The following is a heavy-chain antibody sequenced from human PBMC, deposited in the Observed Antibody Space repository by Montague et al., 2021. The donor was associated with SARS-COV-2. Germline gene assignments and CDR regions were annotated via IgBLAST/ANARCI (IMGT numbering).Heavy chain of an antibody. CDR1: GGSISSYY. CDR3: ARVGVPYYDILTGYYIEGSDAFDI. Sequence: SETLSLTCTVSGGSISSYYWSWIRQPPGKRLEWIGYIYYSGSTNYTPSLKSRVTISVDTSKNQFSLKLSSVTAADTAVYYCARVGVPYYDILTGYYIEGSDAFDIWGQGTMVTVSS. V-gene: IGHV4-59*13. D-gene: IGHD3-9*01. J-gene: IGHJ3*02. CDR2: IYYSGST.